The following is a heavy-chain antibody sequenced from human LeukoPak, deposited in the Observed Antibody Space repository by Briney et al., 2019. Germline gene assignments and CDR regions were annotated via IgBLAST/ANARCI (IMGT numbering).Heavy chain of an antibody. Sequence: GASVKVSCKASGGTFSSYAISWVRQAPGQGLEWMGGIIPIFGTANYAQKFQGRVTITADESTSTAYMELSSLRSEDTAVYYCALTDSSGYYSALGHWGQGTLVTVSS. CDR1: GGTFSSYA. D-gene: IGHD3-22*01. J-gene: IGHJ1*01. V-gene: IGHV1-69*13. CDR2: IIPIFGTA. CDR3: ALTDSSGYYSALGH.